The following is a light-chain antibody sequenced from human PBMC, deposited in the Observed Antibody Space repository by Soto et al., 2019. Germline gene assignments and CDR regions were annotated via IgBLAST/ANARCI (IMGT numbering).Light chain of an antibody. J-gene: IGLJ2*01. CDR3: QSYDSTHVV. CDR1: SSNIGAGYD. V-gene: IGLV1-40*01. Sequence: QAVVTQPPSVSGAPGQRVTISCTGSSSNIGAGYDVHWYQQLPGTAPKLLIYGNSNRPSGVPDRFSGSKSGTSASLAITGLQAEDEADYYCQSYDSTHVVFGGVTKLTVL. CDR2: GNS.